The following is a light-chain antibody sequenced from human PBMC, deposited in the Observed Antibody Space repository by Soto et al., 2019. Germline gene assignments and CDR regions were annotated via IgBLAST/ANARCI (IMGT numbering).Light chain of an antibody. J-gene: IGLJ2*01. Sequence: QLVLTQPPSVSEAPRQRVTISCSGGSSNIGKNAVNWYQQLPGKAPKLLIYYDDLLPSGVSDRFSGSKSGTSASLAISGLQSEDEADYYCAAWDDSLNGVVFGGGTKLTVL. CDR1: SSNIGKNA. CDR3: AAWDDSLNGVV. CDR2: YDD. V-gene: IGLV1-36*01.